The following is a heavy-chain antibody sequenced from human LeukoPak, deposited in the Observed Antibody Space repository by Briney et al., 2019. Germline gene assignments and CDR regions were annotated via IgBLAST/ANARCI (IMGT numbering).Heavy chain of an antibody. CDR2: IIPILGIA. D-gene: IGHD2-15*01. J-gene: IGHJ5*02. CDR1: GGTFSSYT. CDR3: ARGGVVGAYNWFDP. V-gene: IGHV1-69*02. Sequence: SVKVSCKASGGTFSSYTISWVRQAPGQGLEWMGRIIPILGIANYAQKFQGRVTITADKSTSTAYMELSSLRSEDTAVYYCARGGVVGAYNWFDPWGQGTLVAVSS.